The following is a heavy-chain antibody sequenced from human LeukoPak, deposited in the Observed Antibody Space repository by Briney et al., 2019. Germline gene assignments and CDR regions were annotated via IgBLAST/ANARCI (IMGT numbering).Heavy chain of an antibody. CDR2: IYYSGST. Sequence: SETLSLTCTVSGGSISSSNFYWGWIRQPPGKGLEWLGSIYYSGSTYYNPSLKSRVTISVDTSKNQFSLKLSSVTAADTAVYYCARGHVLEWLFDYSWFDPWGQGTLVTVSS. V-gene: IGHV4-39*07. CDR1: GGSISSSNFY. CDR3: ARGHVLEWLFDYSWFDP. D-gene: IGHD3-3*01. J-gene: IGHJ5*02.